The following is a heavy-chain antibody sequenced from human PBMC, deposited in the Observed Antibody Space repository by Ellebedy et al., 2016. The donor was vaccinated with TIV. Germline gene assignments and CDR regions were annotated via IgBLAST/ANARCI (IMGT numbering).Heavy chain of an antibody. CDR1: GFTLSIHW. V-gene: IGHV3-7*03. CDR2: IKPDGSEK. J-gene: IGHJ6*02. Sequence: GESLKISCVGTGFTLSIHWMTWVRQAPGKGLEWVANIKPDGSEKYYEDSVKGRFTVSRDNAQNSLFLQMNSLRTEDTAVYFCARGHYGMDVWGQGTTVTVAS. CDR3: ARGHYGMDV.